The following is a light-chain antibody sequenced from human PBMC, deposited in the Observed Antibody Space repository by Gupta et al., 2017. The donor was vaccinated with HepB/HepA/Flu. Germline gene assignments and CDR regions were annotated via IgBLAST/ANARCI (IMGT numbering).Light chain of an antibody. V-gene: IGKV3-20*01. J-gene: IGKJ2*01. CDR3: QQDGSSPHT. Sequence: VFTQSPGTLSLSPGARATLSCRASQGFNSNHLPWYQQKPGRAPRLLIYGPSSSVTVLPYTFSGSESGTDFTLTIIRLVPEDFAVYYCQQDGSSPHTFGQ. CDR2: GPS. CDR1: QGFNSNH.